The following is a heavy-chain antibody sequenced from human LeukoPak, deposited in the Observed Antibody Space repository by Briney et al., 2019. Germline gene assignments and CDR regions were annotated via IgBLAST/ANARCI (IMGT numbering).Heavy chain of an antibody. J-gene: IGHJ4*02. Sequence: SETLYLTCTMSGGSIGKYYWSWIRQSPGEGLEWIGNIYYSRSTNYNPSLESRVTISIDTSKNEFSLKMSSVTTADTAVYYCARSDSGGYYNEYWGQGALVTVSA. CDR3: ARSDSGGYYNEY. D-gene: IGHD3-22*01. CDR2: IYYSRST. V-gene: IGHV4-59*01. CDR1: GGSIGKYY.